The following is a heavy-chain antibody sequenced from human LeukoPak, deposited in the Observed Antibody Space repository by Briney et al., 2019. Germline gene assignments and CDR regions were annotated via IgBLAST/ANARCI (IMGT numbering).Heavy chain of an antibody. CDR2: INHSGST. CDR1: GGSFSGYY. Sequence: SETLSLTCAVYGGSFSGYYWSWIRQPPGKGLEWIGEINHSGSTNYNPSLKSRVTISVDTSKNQFSLKLSSVTAADTAVYYCARVAMRVRGVTSLRPGNWFDPWGQGTLATVSS. V-gene: IGHV4-34*01. D-gene: IGHD3-10*01. CDR3: ARVAMRVRGVTSLRPGNWFDP. J-gene: IGHJ5*02.